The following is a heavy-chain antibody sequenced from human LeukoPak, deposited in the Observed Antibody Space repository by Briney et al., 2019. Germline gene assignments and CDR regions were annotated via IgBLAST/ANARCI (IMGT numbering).Heavy chain of an antibody. V-gene: IGHV1-18*01. CDR3: ARFEDGSSWPWPGLDY. J-gene: IGHJ4*02. D-gene: IGHD6-13*01. CDR1: DYTLTGFA. CDR2: ISAYNGGT. Sequence: ASVKVSCKASDYTLTGFAISWVRQAPGQGLEWMGWISAYNGGTNYAQSVQGRVTMTTDTATSTVYMELRSLRTDDTAIYYCARFEDGSSWPWPGLDYWGQGTLVTVSS.